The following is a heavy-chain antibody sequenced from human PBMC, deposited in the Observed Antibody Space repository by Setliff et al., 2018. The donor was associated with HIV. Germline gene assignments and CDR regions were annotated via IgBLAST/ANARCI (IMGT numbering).Heavy chain of an antibody. V-gene: IGHV1-2*06. J-gene: IGHJ3*02. Sequence: GASVKVSCKASGYTFIAYYIHWVRQAPGQGLEWMGRIDPNFGGTNYAQKFQGRVSMTRDTSISTAYMELSRLRSDDTAVYYCAGDDGFDIWGQGTMVTVSS. CDR2: IDPNFGGT. CDR3: AGDDGFDI. CDR1: GYTFIAYY.